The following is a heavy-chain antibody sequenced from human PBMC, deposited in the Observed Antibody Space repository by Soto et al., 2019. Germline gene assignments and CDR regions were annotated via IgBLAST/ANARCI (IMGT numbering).Heavy chain of an antibody. J-gene: IGHJ4*02. Sequence: QLVQSGAEVKKPGASLRVSCKTSGPTFIASYIHWVRQAHGQGHDWMGWIDPKSGGTTNEQKFLVRVTMTSAPSINTAYMDLNRLTSDDTAVYYCARVSVDVPEWGQGTLITVSS. CDR2: IDPKSGGT. D-gene: IGHD5-12*01. CDR3: ARVSVDVPE. V-gene: IGHV1-2*02. CDR1: GPTFIASY.